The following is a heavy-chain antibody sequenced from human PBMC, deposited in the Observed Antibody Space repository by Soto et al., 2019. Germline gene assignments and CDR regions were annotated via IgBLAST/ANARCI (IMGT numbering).Heavy chain of an antibody. J-gene: IGHJ4*02. CDR2: IKPDGGAT. V-gene: IGHV3-7*03. CDR3: FGGNGGPQ. D-gene: IGHD3-16*01. CDR1: DFTFRNSW. Sequence: QLVESGGDLVQPGGSLRLSCATSDFTFRNSWINWVRQAPGKGLEWVANIKPDGGATNYVDYVKGRFTISRDNVRNSASLQMNSRRVEDTAVYFCFGGNGGPQWGQGTLVTVSS.